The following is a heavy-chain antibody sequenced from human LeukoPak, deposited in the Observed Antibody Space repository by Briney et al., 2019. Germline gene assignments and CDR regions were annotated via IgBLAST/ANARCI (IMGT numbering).Heavy chain of an antibody. CDR1: GYTFTGYY. D-gene: IGHD3-22*01. CDR2: ISAYNGNT. Sequence: ASVKVSCKASGYTFTGYYMHWVRQAPGQGLEWMGWISAYNGNTNYAQKLQGRVTMTTDTSTSTAYMELRSLRSDDTAVYYCARDGANYYDSSGFDYWGQGTLVTVSS. CDR3: ARDGANYYDSSGFDY. J-gene: IGHJ4*02. V-gene: IGHV1-18*04.